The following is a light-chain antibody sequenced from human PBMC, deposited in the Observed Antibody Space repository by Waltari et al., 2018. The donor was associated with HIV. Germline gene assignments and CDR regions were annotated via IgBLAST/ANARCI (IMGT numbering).Light chain of an antibody. J-gene: IGLJ1*01. CDR2: RNK. Sequence: QSVLTQPPSASGTPGQRVTISCSGSSSNIGSNYGYWYQQLPGTAPKLLIYRNKQRPSGVPDRFSGSKSGTSASLAIRGLRSEDEADYYCAAWDDSLSGYVFGTGTKVTVL. CDR1: SSNIGSNY. CDR3: AAWDDSLSGYV. V-gene: IGLV1-47*01.